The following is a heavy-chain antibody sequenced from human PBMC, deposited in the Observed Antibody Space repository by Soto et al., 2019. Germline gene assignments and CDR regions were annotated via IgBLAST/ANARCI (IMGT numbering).Heavy chain of an antibody. D-gene: IGHD5-12*01. J-gene: IGHJ4*02. CDR2: IYYSGYT. V-gene: IGHV4-61*01. CDR3: VSSLGMATPIAY. CDR1: GASVSRGSHY. Sequence: PSETLSLTCTVSGASVSRGSHYWSWIRQPPGKGLEWIGHIYYSGYTKYNPSLKSRVTISGDTSKNQFSLKLSSVTAADTAVYHCVSSLGMATPIAYWGQGTQVTVSS.